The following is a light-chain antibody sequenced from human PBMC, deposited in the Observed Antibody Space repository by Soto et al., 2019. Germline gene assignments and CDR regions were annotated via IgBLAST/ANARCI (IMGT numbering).Light chain of an antibody. J-gene: IGKJ4*01. CDR3: QQYNDWPLT. Sequence: EVVMTQSPATLSVSLGERATLSCRASQSVSSNVAWYRQKPGQAPSLLIYGASTRATDIPARFSGSGSGTEFTLTISSLQSEDFATYYCQQYNDWPLTFGGGTKVEIK. V-gene: IGKV3-15*01. CDR1: QSVSSN. CDR2: GAS.